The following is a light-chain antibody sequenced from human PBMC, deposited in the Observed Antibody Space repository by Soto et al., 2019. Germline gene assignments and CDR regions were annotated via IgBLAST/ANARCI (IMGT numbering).Light chain of an antibody. CDR2: DAS. CDR3: QQYNRYWT. CDR1: QTISSW. Sequence: DIQMTQSPSTLSGSVGDRVTITCRASQTISSWLAWYQQKPGKAPKLLIYDASSLESGVPSRFSGSGSETEFTLTISSLLPDDFATYYCQQYNRYWTFGQGTKVDIK. V-gene: IGKV1-5*01. J-gene: IGKJ1*01.